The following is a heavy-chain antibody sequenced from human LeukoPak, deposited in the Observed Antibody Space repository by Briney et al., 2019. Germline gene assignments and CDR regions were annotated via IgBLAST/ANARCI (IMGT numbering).Heavy chain of an antibody. V-gene: IGHV4-39*01. Sequence: SETLSLTCTVSGGSISSYYWGWIRQPPGERLEWIGTIYYNGNTYYNPSLQSRVIISVDTSKNQFSLKLTSVTAPDTAVYYCARTVGTHRFDYWGQGILVTVSS. CDR2: IYYNGNT. CDR3: ARTVGTHRFDY. J-gene: IGHJ4*02. D-gene: IGHD4-23*01. CDR1: GGSISSYY.